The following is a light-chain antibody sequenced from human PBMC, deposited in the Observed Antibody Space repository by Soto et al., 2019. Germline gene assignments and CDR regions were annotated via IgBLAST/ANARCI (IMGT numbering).Light chain of an antibody. V-gene: IGLV2-14*01. Sequence: QSVLTQPASVSGSPGQSITLSCTGTNSDVGFYNFVSWYQHHPAKAPKLIIYEVSNRPSGVSNRFSGSKSGNTASLTISGLQAEDEADDFCSSYTSSSTPYVFGTGTKLTVL. CDR3: SSYTSSSTPYV. CDR2: EVS. J-gene: IGLJ1*01. CDR1: NSDVGFYNF.